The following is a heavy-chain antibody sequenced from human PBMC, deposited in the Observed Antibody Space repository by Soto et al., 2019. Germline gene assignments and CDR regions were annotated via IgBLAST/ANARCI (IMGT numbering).Heavy chain of an antibody. Sequence: SQTLSLTCAISGDSVSSNSAAWNWIRQSPSRGLEWLGRTYYRSKWYNDYAVSVKSRITINPDTSKNQFSLQLNSVTPEDTAVYYCARDRLGYDSSGYYLKNYYYYGMDVWGQGTTVTVSS. V-gene: IGHV6-1*01. CDR3: ARDRLGYDSSGYYLKNYYYYGMDV. CDR2: TYYRSKWYN. CDR1: GDSVSSNSAA. J-gene: IGHJ6*02. D-gene: IGHD3-22*01.